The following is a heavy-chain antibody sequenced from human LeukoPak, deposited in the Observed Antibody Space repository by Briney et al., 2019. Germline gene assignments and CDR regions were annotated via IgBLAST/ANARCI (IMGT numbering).Heavy chain of an antibody. J-gene: IGHJ4*02. Sequence: SETLSLTCTVSGGSISSSSYYWGWIRQPPGKGLEWIGSIYYSGSTYYSPSLKSRVTISVDTSKNQFSLKLSSVTAADTAVYYCARHPYDFWSGYYKGLAGFDYWGQGTLVTVSS. CDR3: ARHPYDFWSGYYKGLAGFDY. D-gene: IGHD3-3*01. CDR1: GGSISSSSYY. CDR2: IYYSGST. V-gene: IGHV4-39*01.